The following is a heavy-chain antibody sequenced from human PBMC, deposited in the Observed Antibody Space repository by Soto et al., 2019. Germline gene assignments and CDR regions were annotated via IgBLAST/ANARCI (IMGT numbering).Heavy chain of an antibody. D-gene: IGHD3-10*01. CDR1: GGSITSSY. J-gene: IGHJ6*02. CDR3: ARAEDAFVYYRLDV. Sequence: SETLSLTCTVSGGSITSSYWSWIRRPPGKGLEWIAYIYDTGISGYTPSTIYNPSIKSRVTMSVDTPKSQFSLKLTSVTAADTALYYCARAEDAFVYYRLDVWGQGITVTVSS. CDR2: IYDTGISGYTPST. V-gene: IGHV4-59*01.